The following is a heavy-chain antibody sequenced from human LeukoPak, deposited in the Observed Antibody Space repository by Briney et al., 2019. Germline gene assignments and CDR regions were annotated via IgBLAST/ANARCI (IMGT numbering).Heavy chain of an antibody. J-gene: IGHJ4*02. CDR3: ARGRPHGNDY. Sequence: GGSLRLSCAASGFTFSSHGMHWVRQAPGKGLVWVSRIASDGSSTTYADSVKGRFSISRDNAKNTLYLQMNSLRVVDTAVYYCARGRPHGNDYWGQGTLVTVSS. V-gene: IGHV3-74*01. CDR1: GFTFSSHG. CDR2: IASDGSST. D-gene: IGHD4-23*01.